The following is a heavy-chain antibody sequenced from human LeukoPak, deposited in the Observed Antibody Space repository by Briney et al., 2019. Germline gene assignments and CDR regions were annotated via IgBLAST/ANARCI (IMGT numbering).Heavy chain of an antibody. CDR1: GGSFSGYY. V-gene: IGHV4-34*01. CDR2: INHSGST. CDR3: AREVVAAAGFDY. Sequence: SETLSLTCAVYGGSFSGYYWSWIRQPPGKGLEWIGEINHSGSTNYNPSLKSRVTISVDTSKNQFSLKLSSVTAADTAMYYCAREVVAAAGFDYWGQGTLVTVSS. D-gene: IGHD6-13*01. J-gene: IGHJ4*02.